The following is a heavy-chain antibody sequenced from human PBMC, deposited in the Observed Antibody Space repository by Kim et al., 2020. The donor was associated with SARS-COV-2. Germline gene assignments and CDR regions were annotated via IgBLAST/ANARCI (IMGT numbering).Heavy chain of an antibody. V-gene: IGHV4-59*01. Sequence: SETLSLTCTVSGGSISSYYWSWIRQPPGKGLEWIGYIYYSGSTNYNPSLKSRVTISVDTSKNQFSLKLSSVTAADTAVYYCAGAPRSTMVRGVITWIDAFDIWGQGTMETVSS. CDR2: IYYSGST. J-gene: IGHJ3*02. D-gene: IGHD3-10*01. CDR1: GGSISSYY. CDR3: AGAPRSTMVRGVITWIDAFDI.